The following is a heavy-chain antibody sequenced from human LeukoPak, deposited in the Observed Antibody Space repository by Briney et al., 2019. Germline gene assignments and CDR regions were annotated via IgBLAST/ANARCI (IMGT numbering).Heavy chain of an antibody. J-gene: IGHJ6*02. CDR3: ARAPGPYYYYGMDV. CDR2: INHSGST. Sequence: SETLSLTCAVYGGSFSGYYWSWIRQPPGKGLEWIGEINHSGSTNYNPSLKSRVTISVDTSKNQFSLKLSSVTAADTAVYYCARAPGPYYYYGMDVWGQGTTVTVSS. CDR1: GGSFSGYY. V-gene: IGHV4-34*01.